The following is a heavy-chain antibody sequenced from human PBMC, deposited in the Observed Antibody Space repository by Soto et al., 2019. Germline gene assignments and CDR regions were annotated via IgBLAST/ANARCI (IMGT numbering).Heavy chain of an antibody. V-gene: IGHV5-51*01. CDR2: IYPGDSDT. Sequence: GESLKISCXGSGYTFSNYWIGWVRQMPGKGLEWMGIIYPGDSDTRYSPSFQGQVTISADKSISTAYLQWSSLKASDTAMYYCARSLYSSSWYYYYGMDVWGQGTTVTVS. D-gene: IGHD6-13*01. CDR3: ARSLYSSSWYYYYGMDV. CDR1: GYTFSNYW. J-gene: IGHJ6*02.